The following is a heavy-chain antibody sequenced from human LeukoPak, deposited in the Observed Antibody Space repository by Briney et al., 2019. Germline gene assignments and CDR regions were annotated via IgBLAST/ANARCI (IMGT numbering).Heavy chain of an antibody. Sequence: SETLSLTCTVSGGSISSYYWSWIRQPPGKGLEWIGYIYYSGSTNYNPSLKSRVTISVDTSKNQFSLKLSSVTAADTAVYYCARLYSGYSYGLDPRYYYYGMDVWGQGTTVTVSS. D-gene: IGHD5-18*01. CDR3: ARLYSGYSYGLDPRYYYYGMDV. J-gene: IGHJ6*02. V-gene: IGHV4-59*01. CDR1: GGSISSYY. CDR2: IYYSGST.